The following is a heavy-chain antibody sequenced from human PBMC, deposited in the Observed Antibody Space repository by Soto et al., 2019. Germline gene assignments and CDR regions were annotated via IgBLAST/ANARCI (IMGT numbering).Heavy chain of an antibody. Sequence: SETLSLTCAVYGGSFSGYYWSWIRQPPGKGLEWIGEINHSGSTNYNPSLKSRVTISVDTSKNQFSLKLSSVTAADTAVYYCARLIHCFATSCHFDFWGQGTLVTVSS. J-gene: IGHJ4*02. V-gene: IGHV4-34*01. CDR2: INHSGST. CDR3: ARLIHCFATSCHFDF. D-gene: IGHD2-2*01. CDR1: GGSFSGYY.